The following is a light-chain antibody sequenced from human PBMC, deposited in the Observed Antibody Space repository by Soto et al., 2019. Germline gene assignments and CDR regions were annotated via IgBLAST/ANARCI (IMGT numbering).Light chain of an antibody. Sequence: EIVMTQSPATLSVSPGERATLSCRASQSISNLLAWYQQKPGQAPRLLIYGASTRATGFPDRFSGSGSGTEFTLTISSLHSEDCAVYYCQQYYDWPITFGQGTRLDIK. CDR3: QQYYDWPIT. CDR2: GAS. V-gene: IGKV3-15*01. CDR1: QSISNL. J-gene: IGKJ5*01.